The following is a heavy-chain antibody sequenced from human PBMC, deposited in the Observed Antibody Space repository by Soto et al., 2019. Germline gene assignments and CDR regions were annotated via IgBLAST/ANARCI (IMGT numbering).Heavy chain of an antibody. CDR3: ASTAHSSDSYSGGFDN. D-gene: IGHD6-19*01. CDR1: GGSISSYY. V-gene: IGHV4-59*01. J-gene: IGHJ4*02. CDR2: IYYSGST. Sequence: SDTLSLTCTVSGGSISSYYWSWIRQPPGKGLEWIGYIYYSGSTNYNPSLKSRVTISVDTSKNQFSLKLSSVTAADTAVYYCASTAHSSDSYSGGFDNWGLGTLLTVSS.